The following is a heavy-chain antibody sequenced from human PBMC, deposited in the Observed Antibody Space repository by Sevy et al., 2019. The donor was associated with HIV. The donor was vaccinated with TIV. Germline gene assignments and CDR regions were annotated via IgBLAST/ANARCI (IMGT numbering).Heavy chain of an antibody. D-gene: IGHD3-22*01. V-gene: IGHV1-24*01. CDR2: FDPEDDET. CDR3: ATTKDYYDSSGSPFDY. Sequence: ASVKVSCKISGFTLTELSMHWVRQAPGKGLEWTGSFDPEDDETLYAQKFQGRVTMTEDTSTDTAYMELSSLRSEDTAVYYCATTKDYYDSSGSPFDYWGQGTLVTVSS. J-gene: IGHJ4*02. CDR1: GFTLTELS.